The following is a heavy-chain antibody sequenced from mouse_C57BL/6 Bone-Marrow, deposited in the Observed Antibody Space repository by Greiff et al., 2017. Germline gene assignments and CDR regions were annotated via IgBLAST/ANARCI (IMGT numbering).Heavy chain of an antibody. CDR3: AREEGYYYGSSYDWYFDV. J-gene: IGHJ1*03. D-gene: IGHD1-1*01. CDR2: IDPSDSYT. Sequence: QVQLQQPGAELVMPGASVKLSCKASGYTFTSYWMHWVKQRPGQGLEWIGEIDPSDSYTNYNQKFKGKSTLTVDKSSSTAYMQLSSLTSEDSAVYYCAREEGYYYGSSYDWYFDVWGTGTTVTVSS. CDR1: GYTFTSYW. V-gene: IGHV1-69*01.